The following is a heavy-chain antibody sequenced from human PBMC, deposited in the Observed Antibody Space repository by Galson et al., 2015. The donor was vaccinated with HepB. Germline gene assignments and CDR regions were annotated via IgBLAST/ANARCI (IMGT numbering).Heavy chain of an antibody. D-gene: IGHD3-22*01. CDR2: INPNSGGT. CDR1: GYTFTGYY. J-gene: IGHJ3*02. CDR3: ARVDYYDSSGYLTSDI. V-gene: IGHV1-2*02. Sequence: SVKVSCKAPGYTFTGYYMHWVRQAPGQGLEWMGWINPNSGGTNYAQKFQGRVTMTRDTSISTAYMELSRLRSDDTAVYYCARVDYYDSSGYLTSDIWGQGTMVTVSS.